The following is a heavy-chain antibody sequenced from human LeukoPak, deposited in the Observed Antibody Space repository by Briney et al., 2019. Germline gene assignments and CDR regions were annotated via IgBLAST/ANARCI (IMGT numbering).Heavy chain of an antibody. D-gene: IGHD6-19*01. CDR2: IYYSGST. CDR1: GGSISSYY. J-gene: IGHJ4*02. Sequence: SETLSLTCTVSGGSISSYYWSWIRQPPGKGLEWIGYIYYSGSTNYNPSLKSRVTISVDTSKNQFSLKLSSVTAADTAVYYCARGGSGWYQVGDYWGQGTLVTVSS. CDR3: ARGGSGWYQVGDY. V-gene: IGHV4-59*12.